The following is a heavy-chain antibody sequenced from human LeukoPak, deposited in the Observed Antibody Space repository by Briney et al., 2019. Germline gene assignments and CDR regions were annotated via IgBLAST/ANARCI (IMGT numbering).Heavy chain of an antibody. CDR2: INHSGST. CDR3: ARDRMDFWSGYYTRWGPYYFDY. Sequence: PSETLSLTCAVYGGSFSGYYWSWIRQPPGKGLEWIGEINHSGSTNYIPSLKSRVTISVDTSKNQFSLKLSSVTAADTAVYYCARDRMDFWSGYYTRWGPYYFDYWGQGTLVTVSS. V-gene: IGHV4-34*01. J-gene: IGHJ4*02. D-gene: IGHD3-3*01. CDR1: GGSFSGYY.